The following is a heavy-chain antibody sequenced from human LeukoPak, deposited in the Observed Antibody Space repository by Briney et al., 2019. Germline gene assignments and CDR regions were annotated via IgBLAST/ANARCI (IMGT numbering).Heavy chain of an antibody. D-gene: IGHD5-12*01. CDR3: ATTPRTGYSGYDWVY. J-gene: IGHJ4*02. V-gene: IGHV3-20*04. Sequence: GGSLRLSCAASGFTFDDYGMNWVRQAPGKGLEWVSGVNWDGDNTGYADSVKGRFTISRDNAKNSLYLQMNSLRAEDTAVYYCATTPRTGYSGYDWVYWGQGTLVTVSS. CDR2: VNWDGDNT. CDR1: GFTFDDYG.